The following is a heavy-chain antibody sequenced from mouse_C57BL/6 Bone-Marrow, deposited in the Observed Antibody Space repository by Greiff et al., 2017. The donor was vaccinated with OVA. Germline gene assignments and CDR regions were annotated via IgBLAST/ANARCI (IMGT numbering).Heavy chain of an antibody. Sequence: VQLQESGAELVKPGASVKMSCKASGYTFTSYWITWVKQRPGQGLEWIGDIYPGSGSTNYNEKFKSKATLTVDTSSSTAYMQLSSLTSEDSAVYYCARGSSYFAMDYWGQGTSVTVSS. CDR3: ARGSSYFAMDY. J-gene: IGHJ4*01. D-gene: IGHD1-1*01. CDR2: IYPGSGST. CDR1: GYTFTSYW. V-gene: IGHV1-55*01.